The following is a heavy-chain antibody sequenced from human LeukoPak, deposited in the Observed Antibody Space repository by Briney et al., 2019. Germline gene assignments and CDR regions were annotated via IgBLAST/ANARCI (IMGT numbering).Heavy chain of an antibody. CDR1: GFIFSSYG. J-gene: IGHJ5*02. D-gene: IGHD6-25*01. Sequence: GTSLRLSCTASGFIFSSYGMTWVRQAPGKGLEWVANIWYDGSNRDYADFARGRFTISRDNSKSTLYLEVNRLTVDDTAIYYCARDREKRSPRNWFDPWGQGTLVTVSS. CDR3: ARDREKRSPRNWFDP. CDR2: IWYDGSNR. V-gene: IGHV3-33*01.